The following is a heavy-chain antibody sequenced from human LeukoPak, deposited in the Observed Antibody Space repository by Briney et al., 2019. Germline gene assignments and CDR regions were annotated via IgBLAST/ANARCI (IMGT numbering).Heavy chain of an antibody. CDR1: GGTFSSYA. D-gene: IGHD6-19*01. Sequence: ASVTVSCKSSGGTFSSYAISWVRQAPGQGLEWMGWINPNSGGTNYAQKFQGRVTMTRDTSISTAYMELSRLRSDDTAVYYCARTKTYSGWYEDAFDIWGQGTMVTVSS. J-gene: IGHJ3*02. CDR3: ARTKTYSGWYEDAFDI. V-gene: IGHV1-2*02. CDR2: INPNSGGT.